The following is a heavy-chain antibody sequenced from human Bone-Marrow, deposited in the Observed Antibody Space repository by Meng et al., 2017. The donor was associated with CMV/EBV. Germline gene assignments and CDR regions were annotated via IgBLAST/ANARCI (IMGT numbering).Heavy chain of an antibody. Sequence: GESLKISCAASGFTFSSYGMHWVRQAPGKGLEWVAFIRHDGNSKYYADSMKGRFTISRDNSKNTLYLQMNSLRAEDTAVYYCARDKKQWLVASRYYGMDVWGQGTTVTCYS. V-gene: IGHV3-30*02. CDR3: ARDKKQWLVASRYYGMDV. D-gene: IGHD6-19*01. CDR2: IRHDGNSK. J-gene: IGHJ6*01. CDR1: GFTFSSYG.